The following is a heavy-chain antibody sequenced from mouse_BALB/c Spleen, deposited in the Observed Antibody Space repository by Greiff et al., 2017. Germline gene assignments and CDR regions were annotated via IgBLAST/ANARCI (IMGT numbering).Heavy chain of an antibody. Sequence: EVKLQESGPDLVKPSQSLSLTCTVTGYSITSGYSWPWIRQFPGNKLEWLGYIHYSGSTNYNPSLKSRISITRDTSKNQFFLQLNSVTTEDTATYYCASIPFSSYWYFEVWGAGTTVTGSS. D-gene: IGHD1-1*01. CDR3: ASIPFSSYWYFEV. CDR1: GYSITSGYS. CDR2: IHYSGST. V-gene: IGHV3-1*02. J-gene: IGHJ1*01.